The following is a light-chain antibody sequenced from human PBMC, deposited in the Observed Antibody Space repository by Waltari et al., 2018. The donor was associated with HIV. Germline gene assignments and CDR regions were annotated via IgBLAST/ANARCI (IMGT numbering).Light chain of an antibody. CDR2: EVS. Sequence: QSALTQPASVSGSPGQSITISCTGTSSDVGGYNLVPWYQHHPGTAPKLMIYEVSKLPSGVSNRFSGSKSGNTASLTISGLQAEDEADYCCCAYAGSTTDVIFGGGTKLTVL. CDR3: CAYAGSTTDVI. V-gene: IGLV2-23*02. CDR1: SSDVGGYNL. J-gene: IGLJ2*01.